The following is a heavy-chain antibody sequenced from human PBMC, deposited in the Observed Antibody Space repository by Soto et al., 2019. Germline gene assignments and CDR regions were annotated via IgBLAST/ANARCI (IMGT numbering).Heavy chain of an antibody. V-gene: IGHV4-59*01. CDR2: IYYSGAT. J-gene: IGHJ6*02. CDR3: ARAMGDWGTYYYYYGLDV. CDR1: GGSISSYY. D-gene: IGHD3-16*01. Sequence: SETLSLTCTVSGGSISSYYGSWVRQPPGNRLEWIGSIYYSGATNYNPSLKSRVTMSADTSKNKFSLNLSSVTDADTAIYYCARAMGDWGTYYYYYGLDVWGQGTTVTVSS.